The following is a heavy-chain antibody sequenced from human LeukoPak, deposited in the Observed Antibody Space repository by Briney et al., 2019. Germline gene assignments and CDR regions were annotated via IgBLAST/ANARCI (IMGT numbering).Heavy chain of an antibody. J-gene: IGHJ4*02. CDR1: GFTFSNYG. V-gene: IGHV3-48*04. CDR3: ARYYYGSGSYYFDY. Sequence: PGGSLRLSCAASGFTFSNYGMNWVRQAPGKGLEWVSYIGSNSSTIYYADSVKGRFTISRDNAKNSLYLQMNSLRAEDTAVYYCARYYYGSGSYYFDYWGQGTLVTVSS. CDR2: IGSNSSTI. D-gene: IGHD3-10*01.